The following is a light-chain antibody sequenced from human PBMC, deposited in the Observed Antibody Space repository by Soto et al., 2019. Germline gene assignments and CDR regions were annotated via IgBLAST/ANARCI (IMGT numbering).Light chain of an antibody. J-gene: IGKJ1*01. Sequence: EIVLTQSPATLSLSPGERATLSCRVSQSVSSYLAWYQQKPGRAPGLLIYDASNRATGIPARFSGSGSGTDFTLTISSLEPEDFAVYYCQQRSNWPPWTFGQGTKVDI. CDR3: QQRSNWPPWT. CDR2: DAS. CDR1: QSVSSY. V-gene: IGKV3-11*01.